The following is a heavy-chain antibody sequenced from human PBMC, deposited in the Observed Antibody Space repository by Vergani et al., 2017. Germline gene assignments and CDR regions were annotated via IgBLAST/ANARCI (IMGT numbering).Heavy chain of an antibody. CDR1: GFTFSSHA. J-gene: IGHJ4*02. CDR2: SKNTGDST. D-gene: IGHD5-24*01. Sequence: EVQLLQSEGAVVQPGGSLRLSCVASGFTFSSHARSWVRQGHGQGLGWVSSSKNTGDSTHYADPVKGRFTISRDKSKNTLYLQMNSLRVEDTAVDYCGRGSDNYNWGQGTLVTVSS. V-gene: IGHV3-23*01. CDR3: GRGSDNYN.